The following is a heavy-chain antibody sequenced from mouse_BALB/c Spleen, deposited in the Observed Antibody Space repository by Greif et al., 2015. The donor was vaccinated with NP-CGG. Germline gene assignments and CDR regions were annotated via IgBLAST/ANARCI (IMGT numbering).Heavy chain of an antibody. J-gene: IGHJ4*01. Sequence: DVMLVASGGGLVQPGGSLKLSCATSGFTFSDYYMYWVRQTPGKSLEWVAYISNGGGCTYYTDTLKGRFTISRDNAKNTLYLQMSRLQSEDAAMYYCARTGSRRCYAMDYWGQGTSVTVSS. CDR3: ARTGSRRCYAMDY. CDR1: GFTFSDYY. CDR2: ISNGGGCT. D-gene: IGHD4-1*01. V-gene: IGHV5-12*02.